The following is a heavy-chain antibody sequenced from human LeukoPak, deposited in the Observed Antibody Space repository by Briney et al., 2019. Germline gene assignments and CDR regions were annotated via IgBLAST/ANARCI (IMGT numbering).Heavy chain of an antibody. V-gene: IGHV1-24*01. Sequence: ASVKVSCKVSEYTLTELSIHWVRQAPGKGLEWMGGFDPEDGQTIYAQKFQGRVTMTEDTSTDTAYMELSSLRSEDTAVYYCATPGLLWFGRGDYWGQGTLVTVSS. CDR1: EYTLTELS. CDR3: ATPGLLWFGRGDY. D-gene: IGHD3-10*01. J-gene: IGHJ4*02. CDR2: FDPEDGQT.